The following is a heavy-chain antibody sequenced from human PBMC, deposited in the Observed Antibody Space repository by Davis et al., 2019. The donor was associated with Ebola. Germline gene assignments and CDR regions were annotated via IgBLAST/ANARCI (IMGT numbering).Heavy chain of an antibody. CDR2: INGDGSST. Sequence: PGGSLRLSCAASGSSSSGHWTHWVRQAPGKGLVWVSRINGDGSSTTYADSVKGRFTISRDNAKSTVYLQMNSLRAEDTAVYYCARDGSDYGSGYGMDVWGQGTTVTVSS. D-gene: IGHD3-10*01. CDR3: ARDGSDYGSGYGMDV. J-gene: IGHJ6*02. CDR1: GSSSSGHW. V-gene: IGHV3-74*03.